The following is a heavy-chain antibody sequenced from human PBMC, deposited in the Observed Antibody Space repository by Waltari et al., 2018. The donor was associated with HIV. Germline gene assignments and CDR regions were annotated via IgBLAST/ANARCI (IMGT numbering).Heavy chain of an antibody. J-gene: IGHJ4*02. V-gene: IGHV4-34*01. CDR3: ARTIYYYGSGKKGRIDY. Sequence: QVQLQQWGAGLLKPSETLSLTCAVYGGSFSGYYWSWIRQPPGKGLEWIGEINHSGSTNYNPSLKSRGTISVDTSKNQFSLKLSSVTAADTAVYYCARTIYYYGSGKKGRIDYWGQGTLVTVSS. CDR1: GGSFSGYY. CDR2: INHSGST. D-gene: IGHD3-10*01.